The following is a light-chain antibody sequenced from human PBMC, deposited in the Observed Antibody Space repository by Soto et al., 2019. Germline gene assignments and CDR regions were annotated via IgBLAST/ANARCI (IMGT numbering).Light chain of an antibody. CDR1: QSVTSSY. J-gene: IGKJ5*01. CDR3: QQYGRAPIT. Sequence: EIVLTQSPATLSLSPGERATLSCRASQSVTSSYLAWYQQKPGQAPRLVIFGAFSRATGIPDRFSGSGSGTDFTLTISRLEPEDFAVYACQQYGRAPITFGQGTRLEIK. V-gene: IGKV3-20*01. CDR2: GAF.